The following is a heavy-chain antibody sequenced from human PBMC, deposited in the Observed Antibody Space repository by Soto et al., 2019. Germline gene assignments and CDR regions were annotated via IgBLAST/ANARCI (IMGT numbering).Heavy chain of an antibody. CDR1: GYTFTSYD. CDR2: TNPNSGNT. Sequence: ASVKVSCKASGYTFTSYDINWVRQATGQGLEWMGWTNPNSGNTGYAQKFQGRVTMTRNTSISTAYMELSSLRSEDTAVYYCASSFTGDRELLSGPWGQGTLVTVSS. CDR3: ASSFTGDRELLSGP. D-gene: IGHD1-26*01. J-gene: IGHJ5*02. V-gene: IGHV1-8*01.